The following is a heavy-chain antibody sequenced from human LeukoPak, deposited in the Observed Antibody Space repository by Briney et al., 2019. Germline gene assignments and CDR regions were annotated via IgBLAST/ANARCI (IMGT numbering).Heavy chain of an antibody. V-gene: IGHV4-31*03. CDR1: GGSVSSGSYY. CDR3: ASSEATTTPPPYGMGV. J-gene: IGHJ6*02. Sequence: SETLSLTCTVSGGSVSSGSYYWNWIRQHPGKGLEWIGYIYHTGGTFYNPSLKSRVTISLDTSENQFSLKLSSVTAADTAVYYCASSEATTTPPPYGMGVLGQGTTVTVSS. CDR2: IYHTGGT. D-gene: IGHD5-12*01.